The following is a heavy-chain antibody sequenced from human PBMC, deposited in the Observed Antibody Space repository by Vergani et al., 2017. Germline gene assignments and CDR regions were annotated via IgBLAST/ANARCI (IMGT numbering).Heavy chain of an antibody. CDR1: GGPMRGYY. V-gene: IGHV4-4*09. D-gene: IGHD1-1*01. J-gene: IGHJ5*02. CDR3: AGDTHNWQRADR. CDR2: LSTTGGATHT. Sequence: QVRLQESGPGLVKPSETLSLTCSFSGGPMRGYYWRWIRQAPGKGLEWIGSLSTTGGATHTSHNPSLKIRGSKSVDTSNNQFSLRLTALTAADTAIFYCAGDTHNWQRADRWGQGLLVSVSS.